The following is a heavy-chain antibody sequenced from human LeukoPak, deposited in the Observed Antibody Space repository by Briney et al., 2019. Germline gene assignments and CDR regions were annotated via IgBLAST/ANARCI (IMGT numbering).Heavy chain of an antibody. D-gene: IGHD1-26*01. CDR2: IVVGSGNT. J-gene: IGHJ4*02. CDR3: AATPSGSHPY. V-gene: IGHV1-58*02. CDR1: GFTFTRSA. Sequence: GASVKVSCKASGFTFTRSAMQWVRQARGQRLEWIGWIVVGSGNTNYAQKFQERVTITRDMSTSTAYMELSSLRSEDTAVYYCAATPSGSHPYWGQGTLVTVSS.